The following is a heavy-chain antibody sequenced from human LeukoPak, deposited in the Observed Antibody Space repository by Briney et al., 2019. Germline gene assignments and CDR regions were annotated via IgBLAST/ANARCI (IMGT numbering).Heavy chain of an antibody. CDR1: GFTFTSSA. V-gene: IGHV1-58*02. CDR3: ARDWGGGYNYLFFDY. J-gene: IGHJ4*02. D-gene: IGHD5-24*01. Sequence: GASVKVSCKASGFTFTSSAMQWVRQARGQRLEWIGWIVVGSGNTNYAQKFQGRVTMTRDTSTSTVYMELSSLRSEDTAVYYCARDWGGGYNYLFFDYWGQGTLVTVSS. CDR2: IVVGSGNT.